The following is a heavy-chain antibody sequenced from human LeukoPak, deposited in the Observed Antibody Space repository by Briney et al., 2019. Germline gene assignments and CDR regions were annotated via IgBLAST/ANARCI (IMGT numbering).Heavy chain of an antibody. J-gene: IGHJ1*01. Sequence: PSETLSLTCTVYGGSFSGYYWSWIRQPPGKGLEWIGYIYHSGSTYYNPSLKSRVTISVDRSKNQFSLKLSSVTAADTAVYYCARSSIAAAGTAIFQRWGQGTLVTVSS. CDR3: ARSSIAAAGTAIFQR. V-gene: IGHV4-34*01. CDR2: IYHSGST. D-gene: IGHD6-13*01. CDR1: GGSFSGYY.